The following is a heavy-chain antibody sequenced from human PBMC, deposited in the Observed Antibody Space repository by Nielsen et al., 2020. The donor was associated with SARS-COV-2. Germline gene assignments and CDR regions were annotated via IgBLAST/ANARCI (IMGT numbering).Heavy chain of an antibody. CDR2: IDPSDSYT. J-gene: IGHJ4*02. CDR3: ARHGGQLTDNFDY. CDR1: GYSFTSYW. D-gene: IGHD1-1*01. Sequence: GESLKISCKGSGYSFTSYWISWVRQMPGKGLEWMGRIDPSDSYTNYSPSFQGQVTISADKSISTAYLQWSSLKASHTAMYYCARHGGQLTDNFDYWGQGTLVTVSS. V-gene: IGHV5-10-1*04.